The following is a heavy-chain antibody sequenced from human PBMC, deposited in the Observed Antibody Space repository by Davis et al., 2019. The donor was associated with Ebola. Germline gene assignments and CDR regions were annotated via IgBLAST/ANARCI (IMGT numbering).Heavy chain of an antibody. CDR3: ATGGYSRSARYEIFDY. Sequence: LSLTCAASGFTFSKAWMTWVRQAPGKGLEWVGRIRARTDGGTTDYAAPVKGRFTISRDDSENTLYLQMNSLKSEDTAIYYCATGGYSRSARYEIFDYWGQGTLVTVSS. V-gene: IGHV3-15*01. CDR1: GFTFSKAW. J-gene: IGHJ4*02. D-gene: IGHD5-12*01. CDR2: IRARTDGGTT.